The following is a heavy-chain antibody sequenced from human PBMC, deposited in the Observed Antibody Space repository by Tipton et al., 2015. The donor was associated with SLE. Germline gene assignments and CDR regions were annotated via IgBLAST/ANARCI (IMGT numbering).Heavy chain of an antibody. CDR3: ARGEWELSFDY. D-gene: IGHD1-26*01. J-gene: IGHJ4*02. CDR1: GGSIGSYY. Sequence: TLSLTCTVSGGSIGSYYWSWMRQAPGKGLEWIGYIFYGGTANYNPSLKSRVTISVDKSKNQFSLKLNSVTAADTAVYYCARGEWELSFDYWGQGTLVTVSS. CDR2: IFYGGTA. V-gene: IGHV4-59*01.